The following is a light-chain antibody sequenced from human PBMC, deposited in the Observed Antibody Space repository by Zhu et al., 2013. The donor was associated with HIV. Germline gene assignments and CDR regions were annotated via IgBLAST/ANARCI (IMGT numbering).Light chain of an antibody. CDR1: QSISNW. V-gene: IGKV1-5*01. CDR3: QQYNNYPYT. J-gene: IGKJ2*01. CDR2: GAS. Sequence: DIQMTQSPSTLSASVGDRVTITCRASQSISNWLAWYQQKPGRAPNLLIYGASSLKVGSHQGSAASGSGTDFTLTISSLQPEDFATYYCQQYNNYPYTFGQGTQAGDQT.